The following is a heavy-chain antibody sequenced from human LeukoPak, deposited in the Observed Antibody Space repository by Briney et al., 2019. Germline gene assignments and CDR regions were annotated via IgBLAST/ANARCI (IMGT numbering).Heavy chain of an antibody. V-gene: IGHV3-21*01. CDR2: ISSSSTYI. D-gene: IGHD2-15*01. CDR1: GFTFSSYS. Sequence: SGGSLRLSCAASGFTFSSYSMNWVRQAPGKGLEWVLSISSSSTYIYYADSVKGRFTISRDNAKNSLYLQMNSLRVEDTAVYYCARVGCSGGRCPGYGMDVWGQGTTVTVSS. CDR3: ARVGCSGGRCPGYGMDV. J-gene: IGHJ6*02.